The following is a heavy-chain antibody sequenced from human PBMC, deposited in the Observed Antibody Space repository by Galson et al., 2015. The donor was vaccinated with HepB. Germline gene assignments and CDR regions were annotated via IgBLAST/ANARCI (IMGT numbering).Heavy chain of an antibody. CDR1: GLASSEYA. D-gene: IGHD3-22*01. CDR2: ISCDGSKK. CDR3: AKDRYYFDRNGYYPAFDI. J-gene: IGHJ3*02. V-gene: IGHV3-30*18. Sequence: SLRLSCAASGLASSEYAMNWVRQAPGKGLEWVAVISCDGSKKYYADPVKGRFTISRDSYKNILYLHMNTLRPEDTAVYYCAKDRYYFDRNGYYPAFDIWGQGTMLIVSS.